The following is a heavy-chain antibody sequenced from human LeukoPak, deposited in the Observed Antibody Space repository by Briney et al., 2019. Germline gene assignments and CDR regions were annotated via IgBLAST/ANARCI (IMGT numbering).Heavy chain of an antibody. J-gene: IGHJ6*02. CDR1: GGSFSGYY. CDR2: INHSGST. Sequence: SETLSLTCAVYGGSFSGYYWSWIRQPPGKGLEWIGEINHSGSTNYNPSLKSRVTISVDTSKNQFSLKLSSATAADTAVYYCARGYGDYGMDVWGQGTTVTVSS. V-gene: IGHV4-34*01. D-gene: IGHD4-17*01. CDR3: ARGYGDYGMDV.